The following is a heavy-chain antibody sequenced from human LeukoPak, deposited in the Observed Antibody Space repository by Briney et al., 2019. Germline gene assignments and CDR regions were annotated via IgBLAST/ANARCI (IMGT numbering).Heavy chain of an antibody. CDR2: MNQDGSEK. Sequence: GGSLRLSCAASGFTFSNYWMSWVRQAPGKGLEWVAHMNQDGSEKYYVDSVRGRFTISRDNAKNSLYLQMNSLRAEDTAVYYCARSDYGSGTYCDYWGQGTLVTVSS. V-gene: IGHV3-7*01. D-gene: IGHD3-10*01. CDR1: GFTFSNYW. J-gene: IGHJ4*02. CDR3: ARSDYGSGTYCDY.